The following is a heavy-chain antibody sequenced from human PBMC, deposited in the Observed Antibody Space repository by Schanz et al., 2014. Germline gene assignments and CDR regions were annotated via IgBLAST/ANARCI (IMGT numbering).Heavy chain of an antibody. J-gene: IGHJ4*02. Sequence: DVQLVDSGGGLVQPGGSLRLSCAASGFTVSNSYIHWVRQAPGKGLEWVSTISGSGASTYYADSVKGRFTISRDNSKNTLYLQMNSLRAEDTAVYYCARGRTFDYWGQGTLVTVSS. V-gene: IGHV3-23*04. CDR3: ARGRTFDY. CDR1: GFTVSNSY. CDR2: ISGSGAST.